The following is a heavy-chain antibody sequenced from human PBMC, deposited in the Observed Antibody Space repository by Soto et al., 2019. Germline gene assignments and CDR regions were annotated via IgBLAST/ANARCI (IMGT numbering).Heavy chain of an antibody. V-gene: IGHV1-69*13. CDR1: GGTFSSHD. J-gene: IGHJ6*02. CDR2: IIPIFGTA. D-gene: IGHD2-2*01. Sequence: GASVPVSCMATGGTFSSHDISWVRQAPGQGPEWMGGIIPIFGTANYAQKFQGRVRITSYESTSTAYMELSSLRAEDTAVYYYARGNGCSSTSCYRPYYGMDVWGQGTTVTVSS. CDR3: ARGNGCSSTSCYRPYYGMDV.